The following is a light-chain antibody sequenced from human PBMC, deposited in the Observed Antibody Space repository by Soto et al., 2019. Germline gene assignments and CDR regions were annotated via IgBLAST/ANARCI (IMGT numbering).Light chain of an antibody. CDR3: GSYAGSNNFDV. V-gene: IGLV1-40*01. Sequence: QSVLTQPPPVSGAPGQRVTISCTGSSSNIGAGYDVHWYQQLPGTAPKLLIYGNSNRPSGVPDRFSGSKSGNTASLTVSGLQAEDEADYYCGSYAGSNNFDVFGTGTKVTVL. J-gene: IGLJ1*01. CDR1: SSNIGAGYD. CDR2: GNS.